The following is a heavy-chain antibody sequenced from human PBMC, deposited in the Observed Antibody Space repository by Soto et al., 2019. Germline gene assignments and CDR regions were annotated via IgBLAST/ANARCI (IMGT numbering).Heavy chain of an antibody. D-gene: IGHD2-15*01. J-gene: IGHJ4*02. CDR2: IYSVVST. CDR3: VRVRRMVVMGSFDY. Sequence: PGGSRRLSCAASEFTVGINYMSWVGQAPGKGREWVSVIYSVVSTYYADCVKGGFTIPRNNSKNTLYLQMNSLSAEGRALYYFVRVRRMVVMGSFDYWGQGTLVTVSS. V-gene: IGHV3-53*01. CDR1: EFTVGINY.